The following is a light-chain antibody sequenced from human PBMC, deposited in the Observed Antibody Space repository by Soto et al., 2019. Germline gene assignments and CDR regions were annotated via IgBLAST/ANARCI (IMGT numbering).Light chain of an antibody. Sequence: DIVMTQSPDSLAVSLGERATINCKSSQTVLFSSNNKNYLAWYQQKPGQPPRLLIYSASTRESGVPDRFSGSGSATDFTLTISSLQAADVAVYYCQQYYTSPRWTFGQGTKVEIK. CDR2: SAS. J-gene: IGKJ1*01. V-gene: IGKV4-1*01. CDR1: QTVLFSSNNKNY. CDR3: QQYYTSPRWT.